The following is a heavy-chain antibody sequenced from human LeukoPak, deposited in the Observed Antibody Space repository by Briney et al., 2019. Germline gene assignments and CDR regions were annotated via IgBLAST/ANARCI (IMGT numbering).Heavy chain of an antibody. D-gene: IGHD1-1*01. Sequence: GGSLRLSCAASGFTFSSFDMHWVRQPTGQGLEWVSTIGTASDTYYPGSVEGRFTLSRDNAKSSLYLQMNSLTAGDTAVYYCARGPRRGKYYYLDVWGKGTTVTVSS. J-gene: IGHJ6*03. V-gene: IGHV3-13*01. CDR1: GFTFSSFD. CDR2: IGTASDT. CDR3: ARGPRRGKYYYLDV.